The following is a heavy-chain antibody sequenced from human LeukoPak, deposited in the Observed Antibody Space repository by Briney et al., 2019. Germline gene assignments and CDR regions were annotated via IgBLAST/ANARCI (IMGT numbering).Heavy chain of an antibody. D-gene: IGHD5-18*01. V-gene: IGHV3-30-3*01. J-gene: IGHJ4*02. CDR3: ARDQTDSTAMVDY. CDR1: GFTFSSYA. CDR2: ISYDGSNK. Sequence: GGSLRLSCAASGFTFSSYAMHWVRQAPGKGLEWVAVISYDGSNKYYADSVKGRFTISRDNSKNTLYLQMNSLRAEDTAVYYCARDQTDSTAMVDYWGQGTLVTVSS.